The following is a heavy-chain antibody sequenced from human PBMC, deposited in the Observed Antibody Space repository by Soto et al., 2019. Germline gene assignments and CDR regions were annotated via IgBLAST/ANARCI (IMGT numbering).Heavy chain of an antibody. D-gene: IGHD5-18*01. CDR3: ARDIYSYGSVGTPDI. CDR2: ISNDGNRQ. Sequence: QEPLMASGGGVVQPGRSLRLSCVASGFSFSSQAMHLVRQAPCKGLEGVAAISNDGNRQLYADSVKDRFTISRDNSRNTLELKMNNLRTGDTGVYFCARDIYSYGSVGTPDIWGQGTMVTVSS. J-gene: IGHJ3*02. V-gene: IGHV3-30-3*01. CDR1: GFSFSSQA.